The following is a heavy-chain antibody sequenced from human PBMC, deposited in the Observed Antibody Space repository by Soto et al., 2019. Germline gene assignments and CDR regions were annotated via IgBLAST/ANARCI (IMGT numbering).Heavy chain of an antibody. CDR1: GSTFNNFA. J-gene: IGHJ4*02. D-gene: IGHD1-26*01. CDR2: IVVMSNAA. CDR3: ARAIKRWEVNYYFDY. V-gene: IGHV1-69*06. Sequence: QVVLLQSGAEEKEPGSSVRLSCQVSGSTFNNFAFSWVRQAPGQGPEWLGGIVVMSNAADYSQRFQDRVMITADTSTSTLYMELGSLTFDDTAVYYCARAIKRWEVNYYFDYWGQGTLVTVSS.